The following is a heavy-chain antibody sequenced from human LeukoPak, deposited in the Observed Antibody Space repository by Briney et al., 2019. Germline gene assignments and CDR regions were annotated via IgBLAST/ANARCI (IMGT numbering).Heavy chain of an antibody. Sequence: GGSLRLSCAASGFTFDDYAMRWVRQAPGKGLEWVSGISWNSGSIGYADSVKGRFTISRDNAKNSQYLQMNSLRAEDTALYYCAKSIGYYYGSSGYYYFDYWGQGTLVTVSS. J-gene: IGHJ4*02. D-gene: IGHD3-22*01. CDR3: AKSIGYYYGSSGYYYFDY. CDR2: ISWNSGSI. V-gene: IGHV3-9*01. CDR1: GFTFDDYA.